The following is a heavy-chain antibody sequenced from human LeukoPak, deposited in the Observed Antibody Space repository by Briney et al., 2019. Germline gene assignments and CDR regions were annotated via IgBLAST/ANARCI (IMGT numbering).Heavy chain of an antibody. CDR1: GYTFTNYG. CDR2: MNPNSGNT. CDR3: AREERGSSGVFDY. J-gene: IGHJ4*02. V-gene: IGHV1-8*01. D-gene: IGHD1-26*01. Sequence: ASVKVSCKASGYTFTNYGINWVRQATGQGLEWMGWMNPNSGNTGYAQKFQGRVTMTRNTSISTAYMELSSLRSEDTAVYYCAREERGSSGVFDYWGQGTLVTVSS.